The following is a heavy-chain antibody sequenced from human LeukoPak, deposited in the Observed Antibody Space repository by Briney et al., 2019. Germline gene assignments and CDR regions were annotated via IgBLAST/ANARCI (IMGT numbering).Heavy chain of an antibody. Sequence: PGGSLRLSCAASGFTVSSNYMSWVRQAPGKGLEWVSVIYSGGSTYYAHSVKGRFTISRDNSKHTLYLQMNSLRAEDTAVYYCARDQTVPPGDAFDIWGQGTMVTVSS. CDR1: GFTVSSNY. J-gene: IGHJ3*02. CDR3: ARDQTVPPGDAFDI. D-gene: IGHD4-17*01. V-gene: IGHV3-53*01. CDR2: IYSGGST.